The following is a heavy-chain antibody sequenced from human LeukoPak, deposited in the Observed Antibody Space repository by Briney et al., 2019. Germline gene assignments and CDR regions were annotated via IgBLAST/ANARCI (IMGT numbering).Heavy chain of an antibody. CDR1: GFTFTGYY. V-gene: IGHV3-11*05. Sequence: GGSLRLSCAASGFTFTGYYMSWVRQAPGKGLNRDSCIGSSSTYTNYADSVKGRFTISRDNAKNSLYLQMDGLRAEDTAVYYCARDRGAVAATWFDYWGQGTLVTVSS. D-gene: IGHD6-19*01. CDR3: ARDRGAVAATWFDY. CDR2: IGSSSTYT. J-gene: IGHJ4*02.